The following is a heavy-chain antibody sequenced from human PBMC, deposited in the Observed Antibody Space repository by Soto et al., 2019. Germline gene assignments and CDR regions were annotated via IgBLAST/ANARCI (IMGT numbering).Heavy chain of an antibody. J-gene: IGHJ4*02. CDR1: GFTFTNYG. CDR3: ARGMSPAYSDS. Sequence: QVQLVQSGAEMRKPGASVKVACKASGFTFTNYGISWVRQAPGQGLEWMGWLNTYNGNTNYAQMLQGRVTMTTDTSTSTAYMALRSLISDDTAVYFCARGMSPAYSDSWGQGTLVIVSS. CDR2: LNTYNGNT. V-gene: IGHV1-18*04.